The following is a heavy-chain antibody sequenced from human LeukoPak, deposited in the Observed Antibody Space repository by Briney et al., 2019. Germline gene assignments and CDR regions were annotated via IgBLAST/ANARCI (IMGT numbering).Heavy chain of an antibody. J-gene: IGHJ3*02. CDR1: GFTFSSYA. Sequence: PGGSLRLSCAASGFTFSSYAVTWVRQGPGKGLEWVADISGVGGSTFYADSVKGRFTISRDNSKNTLYLQMYSLRAEDAAVYYCVIYGGSDTNAFDIWGQGTMVTVSS. CDR3: VIYGGSDTNAFDI. V-gene: IGHV3-23*01. CDR2: ISGVGGST. D-gene: IGHD2-15*01.